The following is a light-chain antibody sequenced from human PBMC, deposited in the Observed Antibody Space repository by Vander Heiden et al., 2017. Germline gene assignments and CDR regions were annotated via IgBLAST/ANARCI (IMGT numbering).Light chain of an antibody. V-gene: IGKV4-1*01. CDR1: QSVLYSSNNKNY. J-gene: IGKJ4*01. CDR2: WAS. CDR3: QQYYSTPLT. Sequence: DIVLPQSPDSLAVSLGKRGTINCKSSQSVLYSSNNKNYLAWYQQKPGQPPKLLIYWASTRESGVPDRFSGSGSGTDFTLTISSLQAEDVAVYYCQQYYSTPLTFGGGTKVEIK.